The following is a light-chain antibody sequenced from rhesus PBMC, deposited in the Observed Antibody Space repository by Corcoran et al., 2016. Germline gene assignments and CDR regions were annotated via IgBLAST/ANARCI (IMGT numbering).Light chain of an antibody. CDR2: GAS. J-gene: IGKJ2*01. Sequence: EIVMTQSPATLALSPGERAILSCRASQSVSSYLTWYPQKPGQPPRLTFYGASTRATGIPARFRGGGSGTEFTLPISGLEVEDVGVYFCLQTSKWPYTFGQGTKGEIK. V-gene: IGKV3-24*03. CDR1: QSVSSY. CDR3: LQTSKWPYT.